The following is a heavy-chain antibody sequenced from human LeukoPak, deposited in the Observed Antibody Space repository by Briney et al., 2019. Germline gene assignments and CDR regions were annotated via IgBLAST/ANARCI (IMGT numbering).Heavy chain of an antibody. D-gene: IGHD1-7*01. CDR1: GYKFISYG. Sequence: ASVKVSCKTSGYKFISYGISWMRQAPGQGLEWMGWISPYNHNTKYPQTLQGRVTMTADTSTSTAYMELRSLRPDDTAIYYCAREGVGRPEELFDYWGQGTLITVSS. J-gene: IGHJ4*02. CDR2: ISPYNHNT. CDR3: AREGVGRPEELFDY. V-gene: IGHV1-18*01.